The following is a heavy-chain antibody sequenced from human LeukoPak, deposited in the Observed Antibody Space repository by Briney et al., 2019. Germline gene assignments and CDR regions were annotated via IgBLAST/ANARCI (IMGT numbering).Heavy chain of an antibody. J-gene: IGHJ4*02. CDR2: INPSGGST. CDR3: ARGRSIAARSPLHDH. V-gene: IGHV1-46*01. CDR1: GYTFTSYY. D-gene: IGHD6-6*01. Sequence: ASVKVSCKASGYTFTSYYMHWVRQAPGQGLEWMGIINPSGGSTNYAQKFQGRVTMTRDTSTSTVYMDLSSLRSEDTAVYYCARGRSIAARSPLHDHWGQGTLVTVSS.